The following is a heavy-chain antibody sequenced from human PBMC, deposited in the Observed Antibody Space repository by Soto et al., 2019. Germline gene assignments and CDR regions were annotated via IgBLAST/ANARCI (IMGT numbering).Heavy chain of an antibody. CDR1: GGSFSGYY. CDR3: ARGRALYSNYDS. Sequence: SETLSLTCAVYGGSFSGYYWSWIRQPPGKGLEWIGEINHSGSTNYNPSLKTRVTISLDTSKSQFSLKLSSMTAADTAVYYCARGRALYSNYDSWGQGTLVTVSS. J-gene: IGHJ5*01. D-gene: IGHD4-4*01. CDR2: INHSGST. V-gene: IGHV4-34*09.